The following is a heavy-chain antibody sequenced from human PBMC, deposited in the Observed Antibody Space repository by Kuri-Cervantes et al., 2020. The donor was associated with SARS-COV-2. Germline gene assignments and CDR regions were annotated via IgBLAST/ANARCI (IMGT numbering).Heavy chain of an antibody. J-gene: IGHJ3*02. CDR1: GYSFTSYW. CDR3: ARQGSGSYYDDAFDI. D-gene: IGHD1-26*01. Sequence: GESLKISCKGSGYSFTSYWISWVRQMPGKGLEWMGRIDPSDSHTNYSPSFQGHVTISADKSISTAYLQWSSLKASDTAMYYCARQGSGSYYDDAFDIWGQGTMVTVSS. V-gene: IGHV5-10-1*01. CDR2: IDPSDSHT.